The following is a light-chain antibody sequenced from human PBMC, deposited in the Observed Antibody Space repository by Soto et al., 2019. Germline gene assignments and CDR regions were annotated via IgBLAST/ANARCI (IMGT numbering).Light chain of an antibody. Sequence: IQMTQSPSSLSSSVGDRFTITFLASQDISTWLAWYQQKPGKAPKSLIYTVSTLQSGVPSRFSGSGSGTEFSLTISSLQPEDFATYYCQQYYSYPITFGQGTRLEIK. J-gene: IGKJ5*01. CDR2: TVS. CDR3: QQYYSYPIT. V-gene: IGKV1D-16*01. CDR1: QDISTW.